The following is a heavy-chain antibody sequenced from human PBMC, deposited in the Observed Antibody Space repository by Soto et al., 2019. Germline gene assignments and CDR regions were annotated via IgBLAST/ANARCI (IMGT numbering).Heavy chain of an antibody. CDR3: ARHRAFCSGKGCALGYYYYVDV. D-gene: IGHD2-15*01. Sequence: QVQLQESGPGLVKPSETLSLTCTVSGGSISSYYWSWIRQPPGKGLEWIGYIYYSGSTTYNPSLKSRVTISADTSKNQLSLNLSSVTAADTALYYCARHRAFCSGKGCALGYYYYVDVWGIGTTVTVSS. CDR2: IYYSGST. V-gene: IGHV4-59*08. CDR1: GGSISSYY. J-gene: IGHJ6*03.